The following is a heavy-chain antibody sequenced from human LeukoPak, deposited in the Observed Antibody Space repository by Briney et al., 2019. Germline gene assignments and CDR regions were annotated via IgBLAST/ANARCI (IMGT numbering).Heavy chain of an antibody. J-gene: IGHJ4*02. V-gene: IGHV4-38-2*02. CDR1: GYSISSGYY. CDR2: IYHSGST. Sequence: SETLSLTCTVSGYSISSGYYWGWIRQPPGKGLEWIGSIYHSGSTYYNPSLKSRVTISVDTSKNQFSLKLSSVTAADTAVYYCATGALSGGQDYWGQGTLVTVSS. CDR3: ATGALSGGQDY. D-gene: IGHD7-27*01.